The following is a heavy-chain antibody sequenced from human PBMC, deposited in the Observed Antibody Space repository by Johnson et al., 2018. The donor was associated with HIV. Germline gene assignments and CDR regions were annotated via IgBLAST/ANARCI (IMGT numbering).Heavy chain of an antibody. CDR2: IWYDGSNK. CDR1: GFTFSSYG. J-gene: IGHJ3*02. CDR3: ARDHGWSRGWLFDAFDI. Sequence: QVQLVESGGGLVQPGGSLRLSCVVSGFTFSSYGMHWVRQAPGKGLEWVAVIWYDGSNKYYADSVKGRFTISRDNSKNSLYLQMNSLRPEDTAVYYCARDHGWSRGWLFDAFDIWGQGTMVTVSS. V-gene: IGHV3-33*01. D-gene: IGHD6-19*01.